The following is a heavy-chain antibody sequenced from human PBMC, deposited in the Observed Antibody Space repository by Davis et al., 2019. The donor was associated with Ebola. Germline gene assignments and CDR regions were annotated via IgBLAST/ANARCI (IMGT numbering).Heavy chain of an antibody. V-gene: IGHV4-39*01. CDR2: IYYSGST. D-gene: IGHD2-2*01. CDR1: GGSISRGDYY. J-gene: IGHJ6*04. CDR3: ARIPAFSDYYGMDV. Sequence: SETLSLTCTVSGGSISRGDYYWGWIRPPPGKGLEWIGSIYYSGSTYYNSALKSRATISVDTSKNQFSLKLSSVTAADTAVYYCARIPAFSDYYGMDVWGKGSTITVSS.